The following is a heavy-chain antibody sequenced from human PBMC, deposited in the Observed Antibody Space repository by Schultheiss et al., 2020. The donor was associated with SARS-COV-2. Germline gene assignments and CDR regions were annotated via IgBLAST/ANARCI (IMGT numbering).Heavy chain of an antibody. CDR2: IKSKSDGGTT. Sequence: GGSLRLSCAASGFTFSSYGMHWVRQAPGKGLEWVGRIKSKSDGGTTDLAAPVKGRFTISRDDSKNTLSLQMNSLKTEDTAVYYCTTDLTLRFLDWIEDWGQGTLVTVSS. D-gene: IGHD3-3*01. CDR1: GFTFSSYG. J-gene: IGHJ4*02. CDR3: TTDLTLRFLDWIED. V-gene: IGHV3-15*01.